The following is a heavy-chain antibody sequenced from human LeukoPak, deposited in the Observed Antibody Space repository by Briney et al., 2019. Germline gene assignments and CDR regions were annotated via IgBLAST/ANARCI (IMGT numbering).Heavy chain of an antibody. Sequence: GGSLRLSCAPSGFTFSIYALSWVRHAPGKGLEWVSPIGGRGCSRYYEDSVKGRIAIFRNNTKNTVYMQMNRMRGEETDLYDCAKYSASGSPHYYGMDFWGQGTTVTVSS. V-gene: IGHV3-23*01. CDR3: AKYSASGSPHYYGMDF. CDR2: IGGRGCSR. CDR1: GFTFSIYA. J-gene: IGHJ6*02. D-gene: IGHD3-10*01.